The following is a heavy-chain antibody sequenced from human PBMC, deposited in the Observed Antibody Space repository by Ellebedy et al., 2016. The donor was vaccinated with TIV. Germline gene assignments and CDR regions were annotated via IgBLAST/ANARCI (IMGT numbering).Heavy chain of an antibody. CDR3: ARHTSLYDSSGYYYRFDYYYGMDV. J-gene: IGHJ6*02. D-gene: IGHD3-22*01. CDR2: ISPGGSDT. Sequence: GESLKISCKASGYSFTSYWIGWVRQMPGKGLEWMGIISPGGSDTRYSPSFQGQVTISVDKSITTAYLQWSSLKASDTAMYYCARHTSLYDSSGYYYRFDYYYGMDVWGQGTTVTVSS. CDR1: GYSFTSYW. V-gene: IGHV5-51*01.